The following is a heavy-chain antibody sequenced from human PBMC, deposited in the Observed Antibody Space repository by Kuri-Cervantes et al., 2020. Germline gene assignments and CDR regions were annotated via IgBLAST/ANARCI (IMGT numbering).Heavy chain of an antibody. Sequence: GESLKISCAASGFTFSNYSMNWVRQAPGKGLQWVSYISGNSRTIYYKDSVKGRFTISRDNAKNSLYLQMNSLRAEDTAVYYCARDSVRRNYYDSQLDYWGQGTLVTVSS. CDR2: ISGNSRTI. CDR3: ARDSVRRNYYDSQLDY. J-gene: IGHJ4*02. D-gene: IGHD3-22*01. CDR1: GFTFSNYS. V-gene: IGHV3-48*01.